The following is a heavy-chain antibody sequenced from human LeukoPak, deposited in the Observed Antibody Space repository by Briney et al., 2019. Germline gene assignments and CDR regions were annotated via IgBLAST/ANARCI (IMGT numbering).Heavy chain of an antibody. CDR3: ARNSITYYYDSSGYSPNPIDY. CDR2: ISSSSSTI. CDR1: GFTFSSYS. Sequence: GGSLRLSCAASGFTFSSYSMNWVRQAPGKGLEWVSYISSSSSTIYYADSVKGRFTISRDNAKNSLYLQMNSLRAEDTAVYYCARNSITYYYDSSGYSPNPIDYWGQGTLVTVSS. J-gene: IGHJ4*02. V-gene: IGHV3-48*01. D-gene: IGHD3-22*01.